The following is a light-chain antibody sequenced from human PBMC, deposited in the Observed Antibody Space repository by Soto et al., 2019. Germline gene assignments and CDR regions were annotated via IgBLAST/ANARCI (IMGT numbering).Light chain of an antibody. V-gene: IGLV2-14*03. CDR2: NVY. CDR1: NSDVGSYNY. CDR3: SSYTNINTRACV. J-gene: IGLJ1*01. Sequence: QSVLTQPASVSGSPGQSITISCTGTNSDVGSYNYVSWHQQHPGKAPKLMIYNVYDRPSGISNRFSGSKSGNTASLTTSGLQGEDEAEYYCSSYTNINTRACVFGTGTKVTV.